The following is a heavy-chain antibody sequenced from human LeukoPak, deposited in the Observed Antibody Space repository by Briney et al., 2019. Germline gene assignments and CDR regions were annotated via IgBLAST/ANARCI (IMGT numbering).Heavy chain of an antibody. J-gene: IGHJ3*01. Sequence: PPGGSLRLSCAASGFTFSSYAMHWVRQAPGKGLEYVSAISSNGGSTYYANSVKGRFTISRDNSKNTLYLQMNSLRAEDTAVYYCAKPPGVVVGNWGQGTMVTVSS. CDR3: AKPPGVVVGN. D-gene: IGHD2-15*01. CDR2: ISSNGGST. V-gene: IGHV3-64*01. CDR1: GFTFSSYA.